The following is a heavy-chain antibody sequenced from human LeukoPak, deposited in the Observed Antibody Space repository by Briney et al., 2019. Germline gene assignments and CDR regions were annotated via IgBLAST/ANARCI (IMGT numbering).Heavy chain of an antibody. Sequence: KPSETLSLTCTVSGGSISSYYWSWIRQPPGKGLEWIGYIYYSGSTNYNPSLKSRVTISVDTSKNQFSLKLSSVTAADTAVYYCAREGVAAAGTDYWGQGTLVTVSS. D-gene: IGHD6-13*01. CDR3: AREGVAAAGTDY. CDR2: IYYSGST. J-gene: IGHJ4*02. CDR1: GGSISSYY. V-gene: IGHV4-59*01.